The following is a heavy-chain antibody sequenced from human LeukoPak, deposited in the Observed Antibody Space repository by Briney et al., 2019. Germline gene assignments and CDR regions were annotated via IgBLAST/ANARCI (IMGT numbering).Heavy chain of an antibody. V-gene: IGHV4-34*01. CDR1: GGSFSGYY. CDR2: INHSGST. Sequence: SETLSLTCTVYGGSFSGYYWSWIRQPPGKGLEWIGEINHSGSTNYNPSLKSRVTIPVDTSKNQFSLKLSSVTAADTAVYYCARGTSGARYYYYGMDVWGKGTTVTVSS. J-gene: IGHJ6*04. CDR3: ARGTSGARYYYYGMDV. D-gene: IGHD2-8*02.